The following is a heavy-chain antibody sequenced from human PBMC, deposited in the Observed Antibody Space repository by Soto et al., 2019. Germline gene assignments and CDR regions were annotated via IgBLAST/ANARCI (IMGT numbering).Heavy chain of an antibody. J-gene: IGHJ5*02. CDR3: ARDHDYSTNWFDP. CDR2: IYYSGNT. V-gene: IGHV4-31*03. CDR1: GGSISSGGYY. Sequence: SETLSLTCTFSGGSISSGGYYWSWIRQHPGKGLEWIGYIYYSGNTYYNPSLKSRVTISVDTSKNQFSLKLSSVTAADTAVYYCARDHDYSTNWFDPWGQGTLVTVSS. D-gene: IGHD4-4*01.